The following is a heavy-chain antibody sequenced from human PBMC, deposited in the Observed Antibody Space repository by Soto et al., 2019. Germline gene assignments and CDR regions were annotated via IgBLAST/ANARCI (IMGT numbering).Heavy chain of an antibody. J-gene: IGHJ6*02. CDR2: INHSGIT. CDR3: ARGALNYDLRSGPINGGREV. D-gene: IGHD3-3*01. V-gene: IGHV4-34*01. Sequence: LSLTCSVSGGSSSDYSWNWIWFRQPPGKVLEWIGEINHSGITSHDPSPKSRVTLSLHTSKNQFSLILTSVTAADTAVYYCARGALNYDLRSGPINGGREVWGQGTTVIVS. CDR1: GGSSSDYS.